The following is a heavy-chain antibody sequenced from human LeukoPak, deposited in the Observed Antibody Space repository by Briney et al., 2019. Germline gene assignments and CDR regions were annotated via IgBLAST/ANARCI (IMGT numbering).Heavy chain of an antibody. CDR2: IYYSGST. Sequence: SETLSLTCTVSGDSFSSGGYYWSWIRQHPGQGLEWIGYIYYSGSTYYNPSLRSRVTISVDTSKNQFSLNLSSVTAADTAVYYCVRGRNYGDFNWFDPWGQGTLVTVSS. CDR3: VRGRNYGDFNWFDP. V-gene: IGHV4-31*03. D-gene: IGHD4-17*01. CDR1: GDSFSSGGYY. J-gene: IGHJ5*02.